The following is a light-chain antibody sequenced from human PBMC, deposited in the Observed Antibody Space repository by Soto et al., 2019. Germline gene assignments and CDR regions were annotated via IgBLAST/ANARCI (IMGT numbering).Light chain of an antibody. J-gene: IGLJ2*01. V-gene: IGLV2-8*01. Sequence: QSALTQPPSASGSPGQSVTISCTGTSCDVGGYNYVSWYQQHPGKAPKLMIYEVSKRPSGVPDRFSGSKSGNTASLTVSGLQAEDEDDYYCSSYAGRNAVVFGGGTKLTV. CDR1: SCDVGGYNY. CDR2: EVS. CDR3: SSYAGRNAVV.